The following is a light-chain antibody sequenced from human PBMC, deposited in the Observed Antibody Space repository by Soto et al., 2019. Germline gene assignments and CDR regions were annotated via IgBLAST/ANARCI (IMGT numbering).Light chain of an antibody. CDR3: QHYNNWPPWT. V-gene: IGKV3-15*01. J-gene: IGKJ1*01. CDR2: GAS. Sequence: EIVMTQSPATLSVSPGERVTLSCRASQTVRSNLAWYQQKPGQAPRLLIYGASTRAAGIPARFSGSGSGTEFTLTISSLQSEDFPVYYCQHYNNWPPWTFGQGTKVEIK. CDR1: QTVRSN.